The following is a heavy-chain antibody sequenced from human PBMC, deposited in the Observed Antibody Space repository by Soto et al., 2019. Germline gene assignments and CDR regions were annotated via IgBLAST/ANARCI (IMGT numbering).Heavy chain of an antibody. CDR3: ARARGKWLVSYYYYGMDV. J-gene: IGHJ6*02. Sequence: ASVKVSCKASGFSLTGYYFHWIRAAPGQGLEWMGWMNPNSGNTGYAQKFQGRVTMTRNTSISTAYMELSSLRSEDTAVYYCARARGKWLVSYYYYGMDVWGQGTTVTVSS. CDR2: MNPNSGNT. V-gene: IGHV1-8*02. D-gene: IGHD6-19*01. CDR1: GFSLTGYY.